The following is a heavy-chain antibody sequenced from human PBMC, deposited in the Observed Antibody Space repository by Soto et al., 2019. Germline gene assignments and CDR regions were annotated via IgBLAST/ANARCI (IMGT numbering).Heavy chain of an antibody. CDR2: ISPIFGTA. CDR3: ATPPNGGAAYYYSGMDV. D-gene: IGHD3-10*01. Sequence: QVQLVQSGAEVKKPGSSVKVSCKASGGTFSSYAISWVRQAPGQGLEWMGGISPIFGTADFAQEFQDRVTRTADESTRTAYMALTSLRSEDTDVYYCATPPNGGAAYYYSGMDVWGQGTTVTVSS. V-gene: IGHV1-69*12. CDR1: GGTFSSYA. J-gene: IGHJ6*01.